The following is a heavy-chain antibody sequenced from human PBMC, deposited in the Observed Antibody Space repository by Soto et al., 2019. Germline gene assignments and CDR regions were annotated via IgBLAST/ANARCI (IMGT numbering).Heavy chain of an antibody. CDR3: VQLRSTTLGGGEAFAI. V-gene: IGHV3-74*01. CDR1: GFTFSTYW. D-gene: IGHD5-18*01. CDR2: INSDGSST. J-gene: IGHJ3*02. Sequence: EVQLVESGGDLVQPGGSLRLSCAASGFTFSTYWIHWVRQVSGKGLVWVSRINSDGSSTRYADSVKGRFTSSRDNAKNTLYLQMNSLRAEDTAVYYCVQLRSTTLGGGEAFAIWGQGTMVTVSS.